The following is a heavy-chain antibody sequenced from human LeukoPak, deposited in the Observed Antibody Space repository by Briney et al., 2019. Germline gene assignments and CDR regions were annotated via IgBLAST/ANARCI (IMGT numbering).Heavy chain of an antibody. CDR2: ISAYNGNT. V-gene: IGHV1-18*01. Sequence: ASVTVSCKASAYTFTSYGISWVRQAPGQGLEWMGWISAYNGNTNYAQKLQGRVTMTTDTSSSTAYMELRSLRSDDTAVYYCAREIYGGNERPYYGMDVWGQGTTVTVSS. CDR3: AREIYGGNERPYYGMDV. J-gene: IGHJ6*02. D-gene: IGHD4-23*01. CDR1: AYTFTSYG.